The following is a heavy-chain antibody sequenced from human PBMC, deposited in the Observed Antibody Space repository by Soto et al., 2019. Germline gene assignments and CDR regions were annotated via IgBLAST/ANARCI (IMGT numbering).Heavy chain of an antibody. J-gene: IGHJ4*02. Sequence: GGSLRLSCAASGFIFKMYWMHWVRQSPGKGLVWISRIYNDGTYSDYADSARGRFTISRDNVNDTLYLQMNNLRAEDSGLYYCTRGTRPISTCTGAYWGQGTPFTVSS. D-gene: IGHD3-10*02. CDR2: IYNDGTYS. CDR3: TRGTRPISTCTGAY. CDR1: GFIFKMYW. V-gene: IGHV3-74*01.